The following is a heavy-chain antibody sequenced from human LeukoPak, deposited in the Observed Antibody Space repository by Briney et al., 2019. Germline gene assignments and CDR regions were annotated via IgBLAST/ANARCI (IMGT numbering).Heavy chain of an antibody. Sequence: GGSLRLSCAVSGIILSNYGMTWVRQAPGKGLEWVAGISDTGGRTNYADSVKGRFTISRDNPKNTLYLQMNSLRAEDTAVYFCAKRGVVIRVILVGFHKEAYYFDSWGQGALVTVSS. D-gene: IGHD3-22*01. V-gene: IGHV3-23*01. CDR3: AKRGVVIRVILVGFHKEAYYFDS. J-gene: IGHJ4*02. CDR2: ISDTGGRT. CDR1: GIILSNYG.